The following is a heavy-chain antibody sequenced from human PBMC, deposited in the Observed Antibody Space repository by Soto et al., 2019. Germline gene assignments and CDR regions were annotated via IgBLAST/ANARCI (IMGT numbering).Heavy chain of an antibody. D-gene: IGHD2-2*01. J-gene: IGHJ6*02. V-gene: IGHV3-21*01. CDR3: ARALGYCISTSCYFWSSSSYYGMDV. CDR1: GFTFSSYS. Sequence: PGGSLRLSCAASGFTFSSYSMNWVRQAPGKGLEWVSSISSSSSYIYYADSVKGRFTISRDNAKNSLYLQMNSLRAEDTAVYYCARALGYCISTSCYFWSSSSYYGMDVWGQGTTVTVSS. CDR2: ISSSSSYI.